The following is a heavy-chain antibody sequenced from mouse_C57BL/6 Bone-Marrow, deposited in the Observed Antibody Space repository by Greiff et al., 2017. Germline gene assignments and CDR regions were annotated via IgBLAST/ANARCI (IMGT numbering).Heavy chain of an antibody. J-gene: IGHJ3*01. D-gene: IGHD2-1*01. V-gene: IGHV1-64*01. CDR3: ARTGICYGNLWFAY. Sequence: QVQLQQPGAELVKPGASVKLSCKASGYTFTSYWMHWVKQRPGQGLEWIGMIHPNSGSTNYNEKFKSKATLTVDKSSSTAYMQLSSLTSEDSAVYYCARTGICYGNLWFAYWGQGTLVTVSA. CDR1: GYTFTSYW. CDR2: IHPNSGST.